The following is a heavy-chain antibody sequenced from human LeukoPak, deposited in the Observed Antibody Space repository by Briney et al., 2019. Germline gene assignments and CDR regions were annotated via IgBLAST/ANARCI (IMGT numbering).Heavy chain of an antibody. J-gene: IGHJ4*02. Sequence: GGSLRLSCAASGFTFSSYGMSWVRQAPGKGLEWVSGISSSGGRTYYADSVKGRFTISRDNSKNTLYLQMNSLRAEDTAVYYCAKASAMIVVVSKHFDYWGQGTLVTVSS. CDR3: AKASAMIVVVSKHFDY. V-gene: IGHV3-23*01. CDR1: GFTFSSYG. CDR2: ISSSGGRT. D-gene: IGHD3-22*01.